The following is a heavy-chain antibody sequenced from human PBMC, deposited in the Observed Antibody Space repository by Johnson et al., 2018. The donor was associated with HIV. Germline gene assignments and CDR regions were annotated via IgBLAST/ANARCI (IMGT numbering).Heavy chain of an antibody. CDR3: AKDQGDEAFDI. D-gene: IGHD2-21*01. CDR1: GFTVSSNY. Sequence: VQLVESGGGLVQPGGSLRLSCAASGFTVSSNYMSWVRQAPGKGLEWVSVIYSGGSTYYTDSVKGRFTISRDNSKNTLYLQMNSLRAEDTAVYYCAKDQGDEAFDIWGQGTMVTVSS. CDR2: IYSGGST. J-gene: IGHJ3*02. V-gene: IGHV3-66*01.